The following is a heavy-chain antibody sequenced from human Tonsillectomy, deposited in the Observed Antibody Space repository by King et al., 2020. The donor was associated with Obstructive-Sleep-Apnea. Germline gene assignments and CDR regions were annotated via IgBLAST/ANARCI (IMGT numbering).Heavy chain of an antibody. J-gene: IGHJ4*02. Sequence: VQLVESGAEVKKPGASVKVSCRASGYSFPSYGISWVRQAPGQGLEWMGWINAYNGNTNYAQTLQGRVTMTTDTSTSTAYMELRSLRFDDTAIYYCARDRGDSGSYYAYFDYWGQGTLVTVSS. CDR2: INAYNGNT. CDR3: ARDRGDSGSYYAYFDY. V-gene: IGHV1-18*04. CDR1: GYSFPSYG. D-gene: IGHD1-26*01.